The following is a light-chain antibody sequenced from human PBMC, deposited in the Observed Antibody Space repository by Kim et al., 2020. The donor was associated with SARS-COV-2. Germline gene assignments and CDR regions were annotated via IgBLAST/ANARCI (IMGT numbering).Light chain of an antibody. Sequence: SPGERATLSCRASQIISSSHLAWYQQKPGQAPRLLIYGASSRATGIPDRFSGSESGTDFTLTISRLEPEDFAVYYCQQFGNFRWTFGQGTKVDIK. V-gene: IGKV3-20*01. CDR1: QIISSSH. CDR2: GAS. CDR3: QQFGNFRWT. J-gene: IGKJ1*01.